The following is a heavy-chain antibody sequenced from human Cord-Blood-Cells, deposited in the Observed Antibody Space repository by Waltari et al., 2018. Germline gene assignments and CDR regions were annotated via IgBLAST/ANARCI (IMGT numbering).Heavy chain of an antibody. Sequence: EVQLVESGGGLVQPGGSLRLSCAASGFTFSSYWMSWVRRAPGKGREWVANRKQDGSEKYYVDSVKGRFTISRDNAKNSLYLQMNSLRAEDTAVYYCARDYSQLGDAFDIWGQGTMVTVSS. V-gene: IGHV3-7*01. D-gene: IGHD6-13*01. J-gene: IGHJ3*02. CDR2: RKQDGSEK. CDR3: ARDYSQLGDAFDI. CDR1: GFTFSSYW.